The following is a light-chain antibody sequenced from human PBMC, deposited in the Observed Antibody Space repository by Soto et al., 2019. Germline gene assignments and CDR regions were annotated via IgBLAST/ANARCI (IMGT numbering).Light chain of an antibody. CDR2: AAS. CDR1: QGISSY. J-gene: IGKJ2*01. Sequence: AIRMTQSPSSFSASTGDRVTITCRASQGISSYLAWYQQKPGKAPKLLIYAASTLQSGVPSRLSGSGSGTDFTLTISCLQSEDFATYYCQQYYSYLHTFGQGTKLEIK. V-gene: IGKV1-8*01. CDR3: QQYYSYLHT.